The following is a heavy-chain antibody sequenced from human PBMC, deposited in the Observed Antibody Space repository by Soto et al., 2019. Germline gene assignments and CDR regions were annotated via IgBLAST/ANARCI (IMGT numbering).Heavy chain of an antibody. D-gene: IGHD2-2*01. V-gene: IGHV3-11*01. J-gene: IGHJ3*01. CDR3: ARDIEENQLLYDALDF. Sequence: GGSLRLSCAASGFTFSDSYMSWIRQAPGKGLEWVSYISSSDSIIYHSDSVKGRFIISRDNAKNSLYLQMNSLRAEDTALYYCARDIEENQLLYDALDFWGQGTMVT. CDR2: ISSSDSII. CDR1: GFTFSDSY.